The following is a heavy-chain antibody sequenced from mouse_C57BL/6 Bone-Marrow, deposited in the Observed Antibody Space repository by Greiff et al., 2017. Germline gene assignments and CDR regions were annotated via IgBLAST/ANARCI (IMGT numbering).Heavy chain of an antibody. Sequence: QVQLQQPGAELVKPGASVKLSCKASGYTFTSYWMQWVKQRPGQGLEWIGEIYPSDSYTNYNQKFKGKATLTVDKSSSTAYMQLSSLTSEYSAVYYCSSEDYRHWGGQGTTLTVSS. CDR2: IYPSDSYT. CDR1: GYTFTSYW. J-gene: IGHJ2*01. V-gene: IGHV1-50*01. CDR3: SSEDYRHW. D-gene: IGHD2-14*01.